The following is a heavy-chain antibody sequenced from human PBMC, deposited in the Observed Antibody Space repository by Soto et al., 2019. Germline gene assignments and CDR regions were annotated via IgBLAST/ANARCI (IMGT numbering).Heavy chain of an antibody. V-gene: IGHV4-34*01. Sequence: PSETLSLTCAVYGGSFSGYFWNWIRQPPGKGLEWIGYIYHSGSTYYNPSLKSRVTISVDRSKNQFSLKLSSVTAAATAVYYCAAGGGLPRYYWGQGTLVTVSS. J-gene: IGHJ4*02. D-gene: IGHD5-12*01. CDR3: AAGGGLPRYY. CDR2: IYHSGST. CDR1: GGSFSGYF.